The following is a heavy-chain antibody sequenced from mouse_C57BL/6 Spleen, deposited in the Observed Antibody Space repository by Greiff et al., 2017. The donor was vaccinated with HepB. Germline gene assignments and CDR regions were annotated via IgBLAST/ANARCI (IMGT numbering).Heavy chain of an antibody. V-gene: IGHV1-39*01. J-gene: IGHJ3*01. CDR2: INPNYGTT. CDR1: GYSFTDYN. D-gene: IGHD1-1*01. Sequence: VQLKESGPELVKPGASVKISCKASGYSFTDYNMNWVKQSNGKSLEWIGVINPNYGTTSYNQKFKGKATLTVDQSSSTAYMQLNSLTSEDSAVYYCARSDYGSSLSWFAYWGQGTLVTVSA. CDR3: ARSDYGSSLSWFAY.